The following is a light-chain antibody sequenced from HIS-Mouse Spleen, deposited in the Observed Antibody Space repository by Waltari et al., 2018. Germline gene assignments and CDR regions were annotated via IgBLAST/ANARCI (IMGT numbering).Light chain of an antibody. Sequence: DSVMTPSPLSLPVAPGEPASIPCRSSQILLNSNGYNYLDWYLQKPGQSPHLLIYLGSNRASGVPDRFSGSGSGTDFTLKISRVEAEDVGVYYCMQALQTPFTFGPGTKVDIK. V-gene: IGKV2-28*01. CDR1: QILLNSNGYNY. J-gene: IGKJ3*01. CDR3: MQALQTPFT. CDR2: LGS.